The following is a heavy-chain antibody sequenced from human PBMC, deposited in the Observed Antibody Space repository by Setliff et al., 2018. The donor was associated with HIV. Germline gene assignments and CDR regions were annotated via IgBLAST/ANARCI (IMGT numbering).Heavy chain of an antibody. J-gene: IGHJ4*02. CDR1: GYSISSGYY. D-gene: IGHD1-26*01. CDR2: IYTSGST. CDR3: AIRSRLGGSSNYFDS. V-gene: IGHV4-38-2*01. Sequence: SETLSLTCAVSGYSISSGYYWGWIRQPPGKGLEWIGHIYTSGSTYYNPSLKSRVTISVDLSKKQISLKLSSVTAADTAIYYCAIRSRLGGSSNYFDSWGQGALVTVSS.